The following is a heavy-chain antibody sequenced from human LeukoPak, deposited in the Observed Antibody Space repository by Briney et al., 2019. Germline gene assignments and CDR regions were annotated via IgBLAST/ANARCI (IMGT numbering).Heavy chain of an antibody. Sequence: ASVKVSCKPSGCSFINHPIHWVRQAPGQRLEWMGWFNTVNGRTKYSQKFQGRVTITGDTSASTAYMELRSLRSEDTAVYFCAIWAGTPADYFSGPLDYWGQGTLVTVSS. D-gene: IGHD3-3*01. CDR2: FNTVNGRT. V-gene: IGHV1-3*04. CDR3: AIWAGTPADYFSGPLDY. J-gene: IGHJ4*02. CDR1: GCSFINHP.